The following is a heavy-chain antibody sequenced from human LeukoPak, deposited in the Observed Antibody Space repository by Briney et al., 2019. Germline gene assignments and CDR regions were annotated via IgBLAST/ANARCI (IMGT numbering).Heavy chain of an antibody. J-gene: IGHJ4*02. D-gene: IGHD6-19*01. V-gene: IGHV3-74*01. CDR2: INTDGTVT. Sequence: GGSLRLSCAVSGFTFSKYWMLWLRQAPGKGLESVSRINTDGTVTTYADSVKGRFTVSRDNADNTMSLQMNSVRDEDPAVYYCATKQWLAPPPDSWGQGTPVTVSS. CDR3: ATKQWLAPPPDS. CDR1: GFTFSKYW.